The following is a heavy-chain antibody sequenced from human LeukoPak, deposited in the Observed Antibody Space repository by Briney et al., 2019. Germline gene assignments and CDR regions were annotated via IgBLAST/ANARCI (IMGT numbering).Heavy chain of an antibody. Sequence: SETLSLTCTVSGGSISSGGYYWSWIRQHPGTGLEWIGYIYYSGSTYYNPSLKSRITISVDTSKNQFSLKLSSVTAADTAVYYCARSPYYDFWSGYSTLIWFDPWGQGTLVTVSS. CDR2: IYYSGST. CDR1: GGSISSGGYY. J-gene: IGHJ5*02. V-gene: IGHV4-31*03. CDR3: ARSPYYDFWSGYSTLIWFDP. D-gene: IGHD3-3*01.